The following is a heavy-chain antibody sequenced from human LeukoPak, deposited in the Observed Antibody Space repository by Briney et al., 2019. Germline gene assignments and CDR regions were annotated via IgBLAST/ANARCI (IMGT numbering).Heavy chain of an antibody. CDR2: ISGSGGST. V-gene: IGHV3-23*01. J-gene: IGHJ4*02. Sequence: SGGSLRLSCAASGFTFSSYAMSWVRQAPGKGLEWVSAISGSGGSTYYADSVKGRFTISRDNSKNTLYLQMNSLRAEDTALYYCAKDYSSGYYYMYCFDYWGQGTLVTVSS. CDR1: GFTFSSYA. CDR3: AKDYSSGYYYMYCFDY. D-gene: IGHD3-22*01.